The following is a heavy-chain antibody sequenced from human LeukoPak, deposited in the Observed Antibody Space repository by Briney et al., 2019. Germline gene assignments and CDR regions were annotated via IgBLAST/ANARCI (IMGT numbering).Heavy chain of an antibody. CDR1: GFTFDDYG. V-gene: IGHV3-7*01. Sequence: GGSLRLSCAASGFTFDDYGMSWVRQAPGKELQWVANIKQDGSAKYYVDSVKGRFTISRDNAKNSLYLQMNSLRAEDTAVYYCARVEASGYDYGAFDYWGQGTLVTVSS. D-gene: IGHD5-12*01. J-gene: IGHJ4*02. CDR2: IKQDGSAK. CDR3: ARVEASGYDYGAFDY.